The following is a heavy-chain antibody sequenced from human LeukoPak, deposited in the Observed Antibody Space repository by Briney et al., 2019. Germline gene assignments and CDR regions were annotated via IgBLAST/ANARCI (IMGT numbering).Heavy chain of an antibody. Sequence: GGSLRLSCAASGFTFSTYSMNWVRQAPGKGLEWVSSIGSSTNYIYYADLVKGRFTISRDNAKNSLSLQMNSLRAEDTAVYYCARGKYSSSWDPIDYWGQGTLVTVSS. D-gene: IGHD6-13*01. J-gene: IGHJ4*02. CDR1: GFTFSTYS. CDR2: IGSSTNYI. CDR3: ARGKYSSSWDPIDY. V-gene: IGHV3-21*01.